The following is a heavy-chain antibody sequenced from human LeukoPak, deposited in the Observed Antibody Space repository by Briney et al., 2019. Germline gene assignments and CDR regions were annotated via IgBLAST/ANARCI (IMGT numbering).Heavy chain of an antibody. J-gene: IGHJ4*02. CDR3: ARDHCGSTSCQGLDY. CDR2: IWYDGSNK. V-gene: IGHV3-33*08. D-gene: IGHD2-2*01. Sequence: PGGSLRLSCAASGFTFSSYGMHWVRQAPGKGLEWVAVIWYDGSNKYYADSVKGRFTISRDNSKNTLYLQMNSLRAEDTAVYYCARDHCGSTSCQGLDYWGQGTLVTVSS. CDR1: GFTFSSYG.